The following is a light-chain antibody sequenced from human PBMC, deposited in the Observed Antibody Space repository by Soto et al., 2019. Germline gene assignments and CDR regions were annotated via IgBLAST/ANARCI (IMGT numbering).Light chain of an antibody. V-gene: IGKV1-39*01. CDR1: QSISNY. CDR3: QQSYTTLFT. CDR2: AAS. J-gene: IGKJ3*01. Sequence: DIQMTQSPSSLSASVGDRVTITCRASQSISNYLNWYQQKPGKAPKLLIYAASSLQSGVPSRFSVSVSLTDFTLTISSLQPEDLETYSCQQSYTTLFTFGPGTNVYI.